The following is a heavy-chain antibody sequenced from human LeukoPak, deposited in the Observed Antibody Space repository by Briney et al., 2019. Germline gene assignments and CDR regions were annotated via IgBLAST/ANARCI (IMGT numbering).Heavy chain of an antibody. J-gene: IGHJ6*02. V-gene: IGHV3-33*01. CDR3: VRALDYYYYYGMDV. CDR2: IWYDGSNK. Sequence: PGGSLRLSCAASGFTFSSCGMHWVRQAPGKGLEWVAVIWYDGSNKYYADSVKGRFTISRDNSKNTLYLQMNSLRAEDTAVYYCVRALDYYYYYGMDVWGQGTTVTVSS. CDR1: GFTFSSCG. D-gene: IGHD3-16*01.